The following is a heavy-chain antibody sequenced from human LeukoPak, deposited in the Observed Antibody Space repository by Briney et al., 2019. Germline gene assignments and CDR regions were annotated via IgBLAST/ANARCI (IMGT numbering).Heavy chain of an antibody. V-gene: IGHV1-3*01. CDR1: GYTFTGYA. Sequence: EASVKVSCKASGYTFTGYAMHWVRQDPGQRLEWMGWINAGNGNTKYSQKFQGRVTITRDTSASTAYMELSSLRSEDTAVYYCARSYYAPNWFDPWGQGTLVTVSS. CDR3: ARSYYAPNWFDP. J-gene: IGHJ5*02. CDR2: INAGNGNT. D-gene: IGHD2/OR15-2a*01.